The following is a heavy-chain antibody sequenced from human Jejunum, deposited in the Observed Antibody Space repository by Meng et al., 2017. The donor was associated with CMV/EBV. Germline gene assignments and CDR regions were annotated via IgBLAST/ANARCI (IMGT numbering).Heavy chain of an antibody. D-gene: IGHD3-10*01. Sequence: GFAFSTFWVSWVRQAPGKGLAWVADINHDGSEKYYVDSVKGRLTISRDNTKNSLHLQMNSLRAEDTAVYYCARRWFGELLSYYFDHWGQGTLVTVSS. CDR1: GFAFSTFW. J-gene: IGHJ4*02. CDR2: INHDGSEK. CDR3: ARRWFGELLSYYFDH. V-gene: IGHV3-7*01.